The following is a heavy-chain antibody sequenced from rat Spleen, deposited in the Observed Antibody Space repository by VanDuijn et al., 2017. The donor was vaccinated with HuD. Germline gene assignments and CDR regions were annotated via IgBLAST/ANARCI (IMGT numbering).Heavy chain of an antibody. CDR2: IWTGGST. V-gene: IGHV2-30*01. Sequence: QMQLKESGPGLVQPSQTLSLTCTVSGFSLTSYNVHWVRQPTGKGLEWMGVIWTGGSTDYNSALKSRLSISRDTSKSQVFLKMNSLQTEDTAMYFCARGINYPGPLDYWGQGVMVTVSS. CDR3: ARGINYPGPLDY. CDR1: GFSLTSYN. J-gene: IGHJ2*01. D-gene: IGHD1-4*01.